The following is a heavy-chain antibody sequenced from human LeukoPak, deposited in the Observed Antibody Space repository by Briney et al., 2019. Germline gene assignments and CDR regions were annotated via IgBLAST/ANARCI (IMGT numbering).Heavy chain of an antibody. D-gene: IGHD5-12*01. CDR2: ISSSSSYI. V-gene: IGHV3-21*01. CDR1: GFTFSSYS. J-gene: IGHJ4*02. CDR3: ARGATPGYLFDY. Sequence: GGSLRLSCAASGFTFSSYSMNWVPQAPGKGLEWVSSISSSSSYIYYADSVKGRFTISRDNAKNSLYLQMNSLRAEDTAVYYCARGATPGYLFDYWGQGTLVTVSS.